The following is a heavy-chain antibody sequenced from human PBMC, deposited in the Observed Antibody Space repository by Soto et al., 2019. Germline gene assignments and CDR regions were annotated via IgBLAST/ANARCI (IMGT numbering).Heavy chain of an antibody. J-gene: IGHJ4*02. CDR3: ASGIYRYCTNGVCYGFDY. V-gene: IGHV4-31*03. D-gene: IGHD2-8*01. Sequence: PSETLSLTCTVSGGSISSGGYYWSWIRQHPGKGLEWIGYIYYSGSTYYNPSLKSRVTISVDTSKNLFSLKLSSVTAADTAVYYCASGIYRYCTNGVCYGFDYWGQGTLVTVSS. CDR2: IYYSGST. CDR1: GGSISSGGYY.